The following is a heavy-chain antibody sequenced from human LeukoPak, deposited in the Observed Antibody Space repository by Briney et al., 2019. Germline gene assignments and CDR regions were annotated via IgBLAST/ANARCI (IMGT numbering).Heavy chain of an antibody. CDR1: GGSFGGYS. CDR3: ARATHLITVRGLPPRHWFDP. V-gene: IGHV4-34*01. Sequence: NTSETLSLTCAVYGGSFGGYSWSWIRQPPGKGLEWLGEINFSGNTNYNPSLKSRLTISVDTSKNQFSLKLTSVTAADTAVYYCARATHLITVRGLPPRHWFDPWGQGTLVTVSS. D-gene: IGHD3-10*01. CDR2: INFSGNT. J-gene: IGHJ5*02.